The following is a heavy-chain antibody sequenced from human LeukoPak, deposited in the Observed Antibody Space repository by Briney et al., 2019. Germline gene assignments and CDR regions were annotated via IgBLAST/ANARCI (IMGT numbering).Heavy chain of an antibody. D-gene: IGHD2-8*01. CDR1: GYTFSNYD. J-gene: IGHJ5*02. CDR2: MKPNTGAT. V-gene: IGHV1-8*01. Sequence: ASVKVSCKASGYTFSNYDINWVRQAPGQGLEWVGWMKPNTGATGYAAKFRGRVTMTREISTSTAYMELSSLTSEDTAVYFCARTYCENCPNPNWFDPWGQGTLVTVSS. CDR3: ARTYCENCPNPNWFDP.